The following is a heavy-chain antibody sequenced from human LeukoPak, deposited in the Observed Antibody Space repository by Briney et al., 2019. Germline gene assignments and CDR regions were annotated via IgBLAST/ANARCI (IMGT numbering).Heavy chain of an antibody. V-gene: IGHV3-48*01. CDR1: GFTFSSYS. D-gene: IGHD3-22*01. CDR3: ARDPVCYDSSGFDY. J-gene: IGHJ4*02. Sequence: GGSLRLSWAASGFTFSSYSMNRVGQAPGKGLEWVSYISSSSSTIYYADSVKGRFTISRDNAKNSLYLQMNSLRAEDTAVYYCARDPVCYDSSGFDYWGQGTLVTVSS. CDR2: ISSSSSTI.